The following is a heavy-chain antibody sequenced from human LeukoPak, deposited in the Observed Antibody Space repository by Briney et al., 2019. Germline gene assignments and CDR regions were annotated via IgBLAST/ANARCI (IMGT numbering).Heavy chain of an antibody. V-gene: IGHV1-46*01. J-gene: IGHJ5*02. Sequence: GASVKVSCKASGYTFTSYYIHWVRQAPGQGLEWVGIINPSGGSTTYGQKFQGRVTMTRDTSTSTVYMELSRLRSDDTAVYYCARERLRGANNWFDPWGQGTLVTVSS. D-gene: IGHD1-26*01. CDR1: GYTFTSYY. CDR3: ARERLRGANNWFDP. CDR2: INPSGGST.